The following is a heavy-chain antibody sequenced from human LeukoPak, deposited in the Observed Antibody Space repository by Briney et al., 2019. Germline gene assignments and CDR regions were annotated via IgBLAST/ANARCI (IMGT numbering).Heavy chain of an antibody. D-gene: IGHD3-9*01. CDR3: ARQRGDILTGYYMPRGFNY. CDR1: GFTFNDYA. Sequence: GGSLRLSCATSGFTFNDYAMYWVRQAPGKGLEWVSGISWNSRSIAYADSVKGRFTISRDNAKNSLYLQMNSLRAEDTAVYYCARQRGDILTGYYMPRGFNYWGQGTLVTVSS. V-gene: IGHV3-9*01. CDR2: ISWNSRSI. J-gene: IGHJ4*02.